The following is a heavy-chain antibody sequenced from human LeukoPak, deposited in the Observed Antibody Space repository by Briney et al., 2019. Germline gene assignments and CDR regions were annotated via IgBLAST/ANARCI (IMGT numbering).Heavy chain of an antibody. CDR2: AYYRSKWYI. V-gene: IGHV6-1*01. CDR3: ARGTDSTGYNY. J-gene: IGHJ4*02. CDR1: GDSVSSNSAA. D-gene: IGHD6-19*01. Sequence: QTLSLTCAISGDSVSSNSAAWNWIRQSQSRGLEWLGRAYYRSKWYIEYAVSVKSRITINPDTSKNQFSLQLNSVTPEDAAVYFCARGTDSTGYNYWGQGTLVAVSS.